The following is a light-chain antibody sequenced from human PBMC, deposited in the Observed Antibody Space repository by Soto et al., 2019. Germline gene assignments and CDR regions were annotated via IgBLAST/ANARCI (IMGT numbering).Light chain of an antibody. V-gene: IGKV1-33*01. CDR1: QDISKY. CDR3: QRDDNLLT. Sequence: DVQMTQSPSSLSASVGDRVTITCQAIQDISKYLNWYQQKPGKAPKILIYDASNLETGVPSRFSGSAFETHFTFPISNQQAEDIATYYYQRDDNLLTFGGGTKVEIK. J-gene: IGKJ4*01. CDR2: DAS.